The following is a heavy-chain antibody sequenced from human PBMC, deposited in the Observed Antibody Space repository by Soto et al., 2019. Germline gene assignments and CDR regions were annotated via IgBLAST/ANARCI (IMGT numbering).Heavy chain of an antibody. V-gene: IGHV3-23*01. Sequence: GGSLRLSCAASGFTLSSYAMSWVRQAPGKGLEWVSAISGSGGSTYYADSVKGRFTISRDNSKNTLYLQMSSLKTEDTAVYYCTTDHEQQRVRGDYYYVMAFWAQGTTVPVPS. CDR3: TTDHEQQRVRGDYYYVMAF. D-gene: IGHD6-13*01. J-gene: IGHJ6*02. CDR2: ISGSGGST. CDR1: GFTLSSYA.